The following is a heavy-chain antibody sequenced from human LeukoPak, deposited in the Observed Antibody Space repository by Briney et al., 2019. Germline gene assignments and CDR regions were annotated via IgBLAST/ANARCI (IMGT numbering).Heavy chain of an antibody. V-gene: IGHV3-30-3*01. CDR3: AGDISGSYFSYYGMDV. D-gene: IGHD1-26*01. CDR2: ISYDGSNK. J-gene: IGHJ6*02. CDR1: GFTFSSYA. Sequence: GGSLRLPCAASGFTFSSYAMHWVRQAPGKGLEWVAVISYDGSNKYYADSVKGRFTISRDNSKNTLYLQMNSLRAEDTAVYYCAGDISGSYFSYYGMDVWGQGTTVTVSS.